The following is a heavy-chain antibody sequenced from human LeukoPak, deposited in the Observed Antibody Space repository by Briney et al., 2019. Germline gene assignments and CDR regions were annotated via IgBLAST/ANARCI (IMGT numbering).Heavy chain of an antibody. D-gene: IGHD1-7*01. CDR2: ISTSGNTR. J-gene: IGHJ4*02. V-gene: IGHV3-48*03. CDR1: GFTFSSYE. Sequence: PGGSLRLSCAASGFTFSSYEMNWVRQAPAKGLEGVSYISTSGNTRYYADSVKGRFTISRDNAKNSLYLQMNSLRVEDTAVYYCARELSGTTSYYFDYWGQGTLVTVSS. CDR3: ARELSGTTSYYFDY.